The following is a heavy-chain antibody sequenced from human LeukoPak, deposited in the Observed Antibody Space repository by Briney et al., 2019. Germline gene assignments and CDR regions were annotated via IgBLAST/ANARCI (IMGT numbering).Heavy chain of an antibody. V-gene: IGHV3-21*01. CDR1: GFTFSSYS. J-gene: IGHJ4*02. D-gene: IGHD4-23*01. Sequence: GGSLRLACAASGFTFSSYSMNWVRQAPGKGLEWVSSISSSSSYIYYADSVKVRFTISRDNAKNSLYLQMNSLRDEDTAVYYCARVAAGYSVNYFDYWGQGTLVTVSS. CDR2: ISSSSSYI. CDR3: ARVAAGYSVNYFDY.